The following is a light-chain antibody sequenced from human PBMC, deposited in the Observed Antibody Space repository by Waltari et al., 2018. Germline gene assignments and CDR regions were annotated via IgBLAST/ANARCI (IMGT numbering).Light chain of an antibody. V-gene: IGLV6-57*02. CDR1: SGSMASNY. Sequence: FMLTQPHSVSESPGKTVTISCTGSSGSMASNYVQWYQQRPGSAPTPVIYEDNQRPSGVPDRFSGSIDSSSNSASLTISGLKTEDEVDYYCQSYDSSNYVVFGGGTKLTVL. J-gene: IGLJ2*01. CDR3: QSYDSSNYVV. CDR2: EDN.